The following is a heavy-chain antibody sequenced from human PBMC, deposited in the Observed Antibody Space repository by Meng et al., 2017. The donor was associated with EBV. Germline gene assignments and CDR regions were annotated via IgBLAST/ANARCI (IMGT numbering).Heavy chain of an antibody. V-gene: IGHV1-2*06. CDR2: INPNSGGT. Sequence: VQLVQSGDEVKKPGASVKLSCKASGYTFTGYYMHWVRQAPGQGLEWMGRINPNSGGTNYAQKFQGRVTMTRDTSISTAYMELSRLRSDDTAVYYCARVGIAVAGTGDYWGHGTLVTVSS. CDR3: ARVGIAVAGTGDY. CDR1: GYTFTGYY. D-gene: IGHD6-19*01. J-gene: IGHJ4*01.